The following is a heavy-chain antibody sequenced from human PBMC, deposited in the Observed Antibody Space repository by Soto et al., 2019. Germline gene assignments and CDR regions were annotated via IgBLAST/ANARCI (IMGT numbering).Heavy chain of an antibody. CDR2: INAGNGNT. Sequence: GASVKVSCEACGYTFTSYAMHWVRQATGQRLEWMGWINAGNGNTKYSQKFQGRVTITRDTSASTAYMELSSLRSEDTAVYYCARDRSGLQYLDYWGQGTLVPVSS. V-gene: IGHV1-3*01. J-gene: IGHJ4*02. D-gene: IGHD6-19*01. CDR1: GYTFTSYA. CDR3: ARDRSGLQYLDY.